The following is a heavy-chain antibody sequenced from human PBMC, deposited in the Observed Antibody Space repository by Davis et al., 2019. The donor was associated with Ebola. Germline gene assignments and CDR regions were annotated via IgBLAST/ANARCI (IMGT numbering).Heavy chain of an antibody. CDR3: AMTGSSDWSSWFDP. Sequence: PGGSLRLSCVASGFTFSNYWMAWGRQAPGKGLEWVSSISTSSNYIYYADSVKGRFTISRDDAKNSLYLQMSSLRAEDTAVYFCAMTGSSDWSSWFDPWGQGTLVTVSS. CDR1: GFTFSNYW. V-gene: IGHV3-21*01. CDR2: ISTSSNYI. D-gene: IGHD6-19*01. J-gene: IGHJ5*02.